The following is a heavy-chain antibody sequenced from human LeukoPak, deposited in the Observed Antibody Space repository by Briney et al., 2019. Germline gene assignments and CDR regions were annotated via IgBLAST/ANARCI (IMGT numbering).Heavy chain of an antibody. CDR3: ATAASGYLWI. J-gene: IGHJ4*02. CDR1: GYTFTNYH. V-gene: IGHV1-24*01. D-gene: IGHD3-22*01. CDR2: FDPEDGET. Sequence: ASVKVSCKASGYTFTNYHMHWVRQAPGKGLEWMGGFDPEDGETIYAQKFQGRVTMTEDTSTDTAYMELSSLRSEDTAVYYCATAASGYLWIWGQGTLVTVSS.